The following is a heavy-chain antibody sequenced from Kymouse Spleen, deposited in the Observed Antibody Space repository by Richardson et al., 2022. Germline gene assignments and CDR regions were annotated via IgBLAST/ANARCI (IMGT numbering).Heavy chain of an antibody. CDR2: INHSGST. CDR3: ARRDWNYGWFDP. D-gene: IGHD1-7*01. V-gene: IGHV4-34*01. CDR1: GGSFSGYY. J-gene: IGHJ5*02. Sequence: QVQLQQWGAGLLKPSETLSLTCAVYGGSFSGYYWSWIRQPPGKGLEWIGEINHSGSTNYNPSLKSRVTISVDTSKNQFSLKLSSVTAADTAVYYCARRDWNYGWFDPWGQGTLVTVSS.